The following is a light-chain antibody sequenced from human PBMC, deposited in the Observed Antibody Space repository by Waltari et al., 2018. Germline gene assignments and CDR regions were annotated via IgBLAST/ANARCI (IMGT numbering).Light chain of an antibody. J-gene: IGLJ7*01. Sequence: QSVLTQPPSVSAAPGQRVTISCSGGSSTIGNKYVSWYRQFPGTAPKLLIYEDSERPSGIPGRFSGSKSGTSATLDITGLQAGDEADYYCGTWDSSLSGAVFGGGTHLTVL. CDR3: GTWDSSLSGAV. CDR1: SSTIGNKY. CDR2: EDS. V-gene: IGLV1-51*02.